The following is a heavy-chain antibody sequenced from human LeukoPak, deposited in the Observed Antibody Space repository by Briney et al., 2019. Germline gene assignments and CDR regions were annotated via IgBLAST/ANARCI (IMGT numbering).Heavy chain of an antibody. J-gene: IGHJ4*02. V-gene: IGHV1-69*13. CDR3: ANERAKGFDY. Sequence: GVSVNVSCKASGGTFSSYAISWVRQAPGQGLEWMGGIIPIFGTANYAQKFQGRVTVTADESTSTAYMELSSLRSEDTAVYYCANERAKGFDYWGQGTLVTVSS. D-gene: IGHD1-1*01. CDR2: IIPIFGTA. CDR1: GGTFSSYA.